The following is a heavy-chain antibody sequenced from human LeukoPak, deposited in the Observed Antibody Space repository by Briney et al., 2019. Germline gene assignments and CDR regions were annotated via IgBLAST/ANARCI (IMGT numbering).Heavy chain of an antibody. D-gene: IGHD6-13*01. Sequence: GGSLRLSCAASGFTSSSYGMHWVRQAPGKGLEWVAVIWYDGSNKYYADSVKGRFTISRDNSKNTLYLQMNSLRAEDTAVYYCAGAAAGTGYFDYWGQGTLVTVSS. CDR2: IWYDGSNK. V-gene: IGHV3-33*01. CDR3: AGAAAGTGYFDY. CDR1: GFTSSSYG. J-gene: IGHJ4*02.